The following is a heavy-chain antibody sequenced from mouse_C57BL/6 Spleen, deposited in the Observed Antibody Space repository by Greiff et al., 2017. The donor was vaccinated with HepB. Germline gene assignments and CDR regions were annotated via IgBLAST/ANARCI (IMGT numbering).Heavy chain of an antibody. CDR2: IDPSDSYT. Sequence: QVQLQQPGAELVRPGTSVKLSCKASGYTFTSYWMHWVKQRPGQGLEWIGVIDPSDSYTNYNQKFKGKATLTVDTSSSTAYMQLSSLTSEDSAVYYCARWVDGSSYVFNWYFDVWGTGTTVTVSS. CDR3: ARWVDGSSYVFNWYFDV. V-gene: IGHV1-59*01. D-gene: IGHD1-1*01. CDR1: GYTFTSYW. J-gene: IGHJ1*03.